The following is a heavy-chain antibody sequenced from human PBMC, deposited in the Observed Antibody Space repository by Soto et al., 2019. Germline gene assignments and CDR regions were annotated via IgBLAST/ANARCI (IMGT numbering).Heavy chain of an antibody. J-gene: IGHJ6*02. CDR1: GGTFSSYA. CDR2: IIPIFGTA. D-gene: IGHD2-2*02. V-gene: IGHV1-69*13. Sequence: SVKVSCKASGGTFSSYAISWVRQAPGQGLEWMGGIIPIFGTANYAQKFQGRVTITADESTSTAYMELSSLRSEDTAVYYCASEGDIVVVQAAIRLGYYYYGMDVWGQGTTVTVYS. CDR3: ASEGDIVVVQAAIRLGYYYYGMDV.